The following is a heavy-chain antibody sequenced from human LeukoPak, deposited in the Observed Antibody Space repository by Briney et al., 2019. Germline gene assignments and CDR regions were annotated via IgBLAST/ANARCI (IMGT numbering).Heavy chain of an antibody. CDR2: IPYDGSNK. Sequence: GGSLRLSCAASGFTFSSYGMHWVRQAPGKGLEWVAVIPYDGSNKYYADSVKGRFTISRDNSKNTLYLQMNSLRAEDTAVYYCAKAADILTGYRYYFDYWGQGTLVTVSS. CDR1: GFTFSSYG. V-gene: IGHV3-30*18. J-gene: IGHJ4*02. CDR3: AKAADILTGYRYYFDY. D-gene: IGHD3-9*01.